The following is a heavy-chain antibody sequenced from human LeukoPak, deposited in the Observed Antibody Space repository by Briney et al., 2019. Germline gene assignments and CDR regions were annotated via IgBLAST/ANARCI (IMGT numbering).Heavy chain of an antibody. D-gene: IGHD2-15*01. CDR3: ANHRRIYYYFDY. CDR1: GFTFDDYA. J-gene: IGHJ4*02. Sequence: GGSLRLPCAASGFTFDDYAMSWVRQAPGKGLEWVSAISDSGGNTYYADSVKGRFTISRDISKNTLYLQMNSLRAEDTAVYYCANHRRIYYYFDYWRQGTLVTVSS. V-gene: IGHV3-23*01. CDR2: ISDSGGNT.